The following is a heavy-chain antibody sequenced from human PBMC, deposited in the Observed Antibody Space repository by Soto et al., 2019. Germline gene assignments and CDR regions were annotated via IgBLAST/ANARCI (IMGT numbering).Heavy chain of an antibody. J-gene: IGHJ6*02. D-gene: IGHD3-10*01. Sequence: QVQLQESGPGLVKPSQTLSLTCTVSGGSISSGGYYWSGIRQHPGKVLEWIGYIYYSGSTYYNPSLKSRVTISVDTSKNQFSLKLSSVTAADTAVYYCARDYGSGSSYYGMDVWGQGTTVTVSS. CDR2: IYYSGST. V-gene: IGHV4-31*03. CDR1: GGSISSGGYY. CDR3: ARDYGSGSSYYGMDV.